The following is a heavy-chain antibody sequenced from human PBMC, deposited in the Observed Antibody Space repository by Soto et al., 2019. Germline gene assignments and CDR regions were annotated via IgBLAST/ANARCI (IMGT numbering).Heavy chain of an antibody. V-gene: IGHV1-8*01. CDR3: ARGLKRGRAFDI. Sequence: ASVKVSCKASGYTFTSYDINWVRQATGQGLEWMGWMNPNSGNTGYARKFQGRVTMTRNTSISTAYMELSSLRSEDTAVYYCARGLKRGRAFDIWGQGTMVTVSS. CDR2: MNPNSGNT. J-gene: IGHJ3*02. CDR1: GYTFTSYD.